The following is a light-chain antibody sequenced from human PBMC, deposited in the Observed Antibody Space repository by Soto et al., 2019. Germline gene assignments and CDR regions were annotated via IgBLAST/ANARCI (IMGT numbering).Light chain of an antibody. CDR1: SSNIGSNY. CDR3: EALDDSLSGVV. V-gene: IGLV1-47*01. CDR2: RNN. J-gene: IGLJ3*02. Sequence: QSVLTQPPSASGTPGQRVTIPCSGSSSNIGSNYVYWYQQLPGTAPKLLIYRNNQRPSGVPDRFSGSKSGTSASLAISGLRSEDEANYYCEALDDSLSGVVFAGGTKVTV.